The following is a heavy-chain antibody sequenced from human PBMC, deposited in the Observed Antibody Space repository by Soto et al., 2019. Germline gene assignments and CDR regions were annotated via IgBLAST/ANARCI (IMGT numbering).Heavy chain of an antibody. J-gene: IGHJ5*02. CDR1: GGSITSSSYY. Sequence: SETLSLTCTVSGGSITSSSYYWGWILQPPGKGLEWIGSIYYSGSTYYNPSLKSRVTISVDTSKNQFSLKLSSVTAADTAVYYCATQEVGGSYVYTFDPWGQGTLVTVSS. CDR3: ATQEVGGSYVYTFDP. V-gene: IGHV4-39*01. CDR2: IYYSGST. D-gene: IGHD1-26*01.